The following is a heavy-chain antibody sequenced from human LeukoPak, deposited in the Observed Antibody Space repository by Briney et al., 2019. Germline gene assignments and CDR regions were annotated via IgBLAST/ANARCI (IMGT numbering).Heavy chain of an antibody. V-gene: IGHV1-18*01. CDR3: ARAPYCTNGVCYFDY. CDR1: GYTFTSYG. D-gene: IGHD2-8*01. J-gene: IGHJ4*02. Sequence: ASVKVSFKASGYTFTSYGISWVRQAPGQGLEWMGWISAYNGNTNYAQKLQGRVTMTTDTSTSTAYMELRSLRSDDTAVYYCARAPYCTNGVCYFDYWGQGTLVTVSS. CDR2: ISAYNGNT.